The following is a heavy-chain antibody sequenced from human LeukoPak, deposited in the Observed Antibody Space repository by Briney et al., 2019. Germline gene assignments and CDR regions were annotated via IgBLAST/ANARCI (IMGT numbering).Heavy chain of an antibody. CDR2: IYHSGRT. CDR3: ARGGSSWEFDY. Sequence: SETLSLTCAVSGGSISSGGYSWSWIRQPPGKGLEWIGYIYHSGRTYYNPSLKSRVTISVDRSKNQFSLKLSSVTAADTAVYYCARGGSSWEFDYGGQGTLVTVSS. CDR1: GGSISSGGYS. J-gene: IGHJ4*02. V-gene: IGHV4-30-2*01. D-gene: IGHD6-13*01.